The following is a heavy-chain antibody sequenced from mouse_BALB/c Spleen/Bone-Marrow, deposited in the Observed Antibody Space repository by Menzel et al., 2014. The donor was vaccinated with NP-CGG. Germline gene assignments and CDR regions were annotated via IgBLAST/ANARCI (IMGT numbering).Heavy chain of an antibody. V-gene: IGHV14-3*02. Sequence: VQLKQSGSELVKPGASVKLSCTASGFNIKDAYMHWVKQRPEQGLEWIGRIDPANGNTKYDPKFQGKASKTADTSYNTDYLQLSSVTSEDTAVYYCANYYYGSSLFAYWGQGTLVTVSA. CDR1: GFNIKDAY. CDR3: ANYYYGSSLFAY. J-gene: IGHJ3*01. CDR2: IDPANGNT. D-gene: IGHD1-1*01.